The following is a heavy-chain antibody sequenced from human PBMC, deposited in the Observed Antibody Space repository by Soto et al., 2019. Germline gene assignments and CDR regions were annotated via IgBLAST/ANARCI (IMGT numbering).Heavy chain of an antibody. J-gene: IGHJ6*02. CDR2: IHSDVSST. CDR1: GFTFSSYW. Sequence: EVQLLESGGGLVQPGGSLRLSCAASGFTFSSYWMHWVRQAPGKGLVWVSRIHSDVSSTSYADSVKGRFTISRDNAKNTLYLQMNSLRAEDTAVYYCARLFGSQYYYNYGMDVWGQGTTVTVSS. V-gene: IGHV3-74*02. CDR3: ARLFGSQYYYNYGMDV. D-gene: IGHD2-21*01.